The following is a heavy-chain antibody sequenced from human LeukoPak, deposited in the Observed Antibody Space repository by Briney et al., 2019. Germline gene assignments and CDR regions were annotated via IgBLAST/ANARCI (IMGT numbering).Heavy chain of an antibody. V-gene: IGHV1-46*01. D-gene: IGHD4-17*01. CDR2: INPSGGST. CDR1: GYTFTSYY. CDR3: ARDGWTGLSDYDYYYYYYMDV. Sequence: ASVKVSCKASGYTFTSYYMHWVRQSPGQGLEWMGIINPSGGSTSYAQKFQGRVTMTRDMSTSTVYMELSSLRSEATAVYYCARDGWTGLSDYDYYYYYYMDVWGKGTTVTVSS. J-gene: IGHJ6*03.